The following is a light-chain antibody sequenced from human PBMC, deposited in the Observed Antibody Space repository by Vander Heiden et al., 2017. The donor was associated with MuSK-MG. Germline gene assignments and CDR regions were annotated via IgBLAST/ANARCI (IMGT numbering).Light chain of an antibody. Sequence: VSVALGQTVRITCQGDSLRSYYASWYQQKPGQAPVLVIYGKNNRPSGIPDRFSGSSSGNTASSTITGAQAEDEADYYCNSRDSSGNHLGVFGGGTKLTVL. J-gene: IGLJ2*01. V-gene: IGLV3-19*01. CDR3: NSRDSSGNHLGV. CDR2: GKN. CDR1: SLRSYY.